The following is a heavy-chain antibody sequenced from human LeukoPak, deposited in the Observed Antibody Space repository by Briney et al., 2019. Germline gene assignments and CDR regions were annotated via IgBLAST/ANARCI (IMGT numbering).Heavy chain of an antibody. V-gene: IGHV4-4*07. Sequence: SETLSLTCTVSGGSISSYYWSWIRQPAGKGLEYIGRISTTGTTNYNPSLKGRVTMSVDTSRNQFSLVVSSVTAADTALYYCARVPLPAAFGAFDIWGQGTTVTVSS. D-gene: IGHD2-2*01. CDR1: GGSISSYY. CDR3: ARVPLPAAFGAFDI. CDR2: ISTTGTT. J-gene: IGHJ3*02.